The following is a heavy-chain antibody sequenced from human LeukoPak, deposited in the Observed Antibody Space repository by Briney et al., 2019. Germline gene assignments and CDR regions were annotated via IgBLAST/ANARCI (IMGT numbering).Heavy chain of an antibody. CDR1: GFTFSNAG. CDR3: ATDGTPSGWRGGYFDS. Sequence: GGSLRLSCAGSGFTFSNAGISWVRQAPGKGLEWVGRIKIKIDGETAEYATPVRGRFTISRDDSKNTLYLELNSLNTEDTAIYSCATDGTPSGWRGGYFDSWGQGALVTVSS. V-gene: IGHV3-15*01. CDR2: IKIKIDGETA. D-gene: IGHD6-19*01. J-gene: IGHJ4*02.